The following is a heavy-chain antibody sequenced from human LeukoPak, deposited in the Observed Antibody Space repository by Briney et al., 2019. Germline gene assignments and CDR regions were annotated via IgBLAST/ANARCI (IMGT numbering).Heavy chain of an antibody. CDR3: TKTQVHVTFGLDY. V-gene: IGHV3-15*01. Sequence: PGGSLRLSCAASGFNFKSHNMDWVRQAPGKGLEWVGRIKTKADGGTTDYTAPVKGRFTISRDDSKNTLYLQMNSLKIEDTAVYYCTKTQVHVTFGLDYWGQGALVTVSS. D-gene: IGHD1-1*01. CDR1: GFNFKSHN. CDR2: IKTKADGGTT. J-gene: IGHJ4*02.